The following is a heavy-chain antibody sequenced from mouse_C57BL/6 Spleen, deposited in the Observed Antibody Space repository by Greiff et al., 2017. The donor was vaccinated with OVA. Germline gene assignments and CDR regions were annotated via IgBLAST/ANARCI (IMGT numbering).Heavy chain of an antibody. V-gene: IGHV1-26*01. D-gene: IGHD4-1*01. CDR1: GYTFTDYY. CDR2: INPNNGGT. Sequence: EVQLQQSGPELVKPGASVKISCKASGYTFTDYYMNWVKQSHGKSLEWIGDINPNNGGTSYNQKFKGKATLTVDKSSSTAYMELRSLASEDSAVYYCARSGWDGAMDYWGQGTSVTVSS. J-gene: IGHJ4*01. CDR3: ARSGWDGAMDY.